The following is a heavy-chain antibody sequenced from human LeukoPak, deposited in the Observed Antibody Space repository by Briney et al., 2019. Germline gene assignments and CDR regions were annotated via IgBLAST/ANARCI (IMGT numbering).Heavy chain of an antibody. CDR2: IYLDGNT. CDR1: DGSLSRSIYY. CDR3: AAENGNFWIGYHYFED. J-gene: IGHJ4*02. Sequence: SETLSHTFTVSDGSLSRSIYYWGWIRQPPGKGLEWIGTIYLDGNTIYKPHPKRRVTISVAMSKNKSSLNLRSVTAADTAIKYCAAENGNFWIGYHYFEDWGQGNLVSVS. D-gene: IGHD3-3*01. V-gene: IGHV4-39*01.